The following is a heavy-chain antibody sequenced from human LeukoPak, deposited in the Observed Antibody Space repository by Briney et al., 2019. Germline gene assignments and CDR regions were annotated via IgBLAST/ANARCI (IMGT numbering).Heavy chain of an antibody. CDR1: GGSISSSSYY. V-gene: IGHV4-39*01. J-gene: IGHJ5*02. D-gene: IGHD3-10*01. CDR2: INHSGST. Sequence: SETLSLTCTVSGGSISSSSYYWGWIRQPPGKGLEWIGEINHSGSTNYNPSLKSRVTISVDTSKNQFSLKLSSVTAADTAVYYCARHKGYYYGSGSYDWFDPWGQGTLVTVSS. CDR3: ARHKGYYYGSGSYDWFDP.